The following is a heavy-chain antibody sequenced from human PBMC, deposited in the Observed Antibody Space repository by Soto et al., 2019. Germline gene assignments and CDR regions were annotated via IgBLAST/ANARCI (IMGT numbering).Heavy chain of an antibody. Sequence: TLSLTCTVSGGSISSSSYYWGWIRQPPGKGLEWIGSSYYSGSTYYTPSLKSRVTISVDTSKNQFSLKLSSVTAADTAVYYCARKYSSSLYYYYGMDVWGQGTTVTVSS. V-gene: IGHV4-39*01. CDR2: SYYSGST. D-gene: IGHD6-13*01. CDR3: ARKYSSSLYYYYGMDV. J-gene: IGHJ6*02. CDR1: GGSISSSSYY.